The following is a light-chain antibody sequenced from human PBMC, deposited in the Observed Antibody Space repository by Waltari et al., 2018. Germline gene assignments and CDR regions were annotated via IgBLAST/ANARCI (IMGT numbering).Light chain of an antibody. Sequence: EIMLTQPPGHLSLSPGERDTLSCRASQTIGRYLVWYQQKPGQAPRLLIYEASRRATGIPDRFSGSGSGTDFSLTISRLEPEDFAVYYCQNHERLPATFGQGTKVEIK. CDR2: EAS. CDR3: QNHERLPAT. J-gene: IGKJ1*01. CDR1: QTIGRY. V-gene: IGKV3-20*01.